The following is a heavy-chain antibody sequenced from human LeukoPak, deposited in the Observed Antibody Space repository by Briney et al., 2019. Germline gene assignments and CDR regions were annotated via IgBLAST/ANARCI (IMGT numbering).Heavy chain of an antibody. CDR1: GYSFRSYG. CDR2: ISAYNGNT. D-gene: IGHD6-19*01. Sequence: ASVKVSCKASGYSFRSYGISWVRQAPGQGLEWMGWISAYNGNTNYAQKLQGRVTMTTDTSTSTAYMELRSLRSDDTAVYYCARFYGIAVADPKLYYYYYYMDVWGKGTTVTVSS. CDR3: ARFYGIAVADPKLYYYYYYMDV. V-gene: IGHV1-18*01. J-gene: IGHJ6*03.